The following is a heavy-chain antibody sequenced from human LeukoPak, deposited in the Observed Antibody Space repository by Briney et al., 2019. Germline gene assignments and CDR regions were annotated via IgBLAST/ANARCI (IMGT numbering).Heavy chain of an antibody. CDR3: AKDPGGLWLPSFDP. J-gene: IGHJ5*02. Sequence: SGGSLRLSCAASGFTFSSYEMNWVRQAPGKGLEWVSYISSSGSTIYYADSVKGRFTISRDNSKNTLYLQMNSLRAEDTAVYYCAKDPGGLWLPSFDPWGQGTLVTVSS. V-gene: IGHV3-48*03. D-gene: IGHD3-10*01. CDR1: GFTFSSYE. CDR2: ISSSGSTI.